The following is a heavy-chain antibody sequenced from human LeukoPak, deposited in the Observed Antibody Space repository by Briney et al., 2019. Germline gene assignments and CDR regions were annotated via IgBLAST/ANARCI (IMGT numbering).Heavy chain of an antibody. J-gene: IGHJ3*02. V-gene: IGHV3-21*01. CDR1: GFTFTKYW. Sequence: GDSLRLSCAASGFTFTKYWMTWVRQAPGKGLEWVSSISSSSSYIYYADSVKGRFTISRDNSKNTLYLQMNSLRAEDTAVYYCAKDLYGGPIDIWGQGTMVTVSS. CDR2: ISSSSSYI. D-gene: IGHD4-23*01. CDR3: AKDLYGGPIDI.